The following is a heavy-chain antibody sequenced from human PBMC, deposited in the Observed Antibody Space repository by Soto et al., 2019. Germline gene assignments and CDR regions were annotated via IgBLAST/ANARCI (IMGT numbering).Heavy chain of an antibody. J-gene: IGHJ4*02. V-gene: IGHV3-23*01. D-gene: IGHD2-15*01. CDR3: AKVAEGGTRSGILH. CDR2: ISGGATTT. CDR1: GFTFRNYP. Sequence: GSLRLSCAASGFTFRNYPMAWVRQAPEKGLEWVSVISGGATTTHYADSVRGRFTISRDNSKNTMYLQMNSLRVEDTAVYYCAKVAEGGTRSGILHWGQGTLVTVSS.